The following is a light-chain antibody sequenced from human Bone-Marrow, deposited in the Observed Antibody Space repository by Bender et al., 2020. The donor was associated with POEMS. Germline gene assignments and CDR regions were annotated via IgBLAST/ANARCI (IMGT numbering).Light chain of an antibody. CDR3: CSNIGNYMYV. Sequence: IIYEVNRRPSGVPDRFSGSKSGNTASLDVSGLQAEDEADYYCCSNIGNYMYVFGTGTKVTVL. CDR2: EVN. V-gene: IGLV2-11*01. J-gene: IGLJ1*01.